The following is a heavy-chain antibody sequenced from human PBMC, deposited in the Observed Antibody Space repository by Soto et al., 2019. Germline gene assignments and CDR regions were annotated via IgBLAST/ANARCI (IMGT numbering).Heavy chain of an antibody. CDR1: GYTFSKFG. CDR2: ISGYHGNT. J-gene: IGHJ6*02. Sequence: QVLLVQSGAEVMTPGASVKVSCKASGYTFSKFGLSWVRQAPGQGLEWMGWISGYHGNTNSAEKFQGRVTMTTDTSPSTAYMEVRSLTSDDTAVYYCARDKGYGFGWSSSSGMDVWGQGTTVTVSS. CDR3: ARDKGYGFGWSSSSGMDV. V-gene: IGHV1-18*01. D-gene: IGHD5-18*01.